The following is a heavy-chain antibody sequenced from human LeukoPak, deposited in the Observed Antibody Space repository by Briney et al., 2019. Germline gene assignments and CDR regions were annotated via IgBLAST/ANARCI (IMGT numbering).Heavy chain of an antibody. Sequence: GGSLSLSCAASGFTFDDYGMSWVRQSPGKGREWVSSINWNGGSTSYADSVKGRFTISRDNAKSSLFLQMNSLRAEDTAFYYCARDSVVAADDYWGQGTLVTVSS. CDR2: INWNGGST. CDR3: ARDSVVAADDY. V-gene: IGHV3-20*04. D-gene: IGHD5-12*01. CDR1: GFTFDDYG. J-gene: IGHJ4*02.